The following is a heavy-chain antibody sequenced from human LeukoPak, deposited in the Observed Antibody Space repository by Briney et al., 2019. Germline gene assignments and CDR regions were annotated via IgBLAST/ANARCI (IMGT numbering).Heavy chain of an antibody. Sequence: SGGSLRLSCAASGFTFSSYSMNWVRQAPRKGLEWVSAISSSSSYIYYADSVKGRFTISRDNAKNSLYLQMNSLRAEDTAVYYCVRDDDRPDNGLDYWGQGTLVTVSS. D-gene: IGHD3-22*01. CDR1: GFTFSSYS. CDR2: ISSSSSYI. J-gene: IGHJ4*02. V-gene: IGHV3-21*01. CDR3: VRDDDRPDNGLDY.